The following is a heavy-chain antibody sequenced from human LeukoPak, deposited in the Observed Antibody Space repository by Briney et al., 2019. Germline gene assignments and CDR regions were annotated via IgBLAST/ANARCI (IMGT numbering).Heavy chain of an antibody. Sequence: GGSLRLSCAASGFTFSSYAMSWVRQAPGKGLEWVSSISGSGGSTYYADSVKGRFTNSRDNSKNTLYLQMNSLRAEDTAVYYCAKAKAVTIFGVARYYFDYWGQGTLVTVSS. CDR1: GFTFSSYA. D-gene: IGHD3-3*01. J-gene: IGHJ4*02. V-gene: IGHV3-23*01. CDR3: AKAKAVTIFGVARYYFDY. CDR2: ISGSGGST.